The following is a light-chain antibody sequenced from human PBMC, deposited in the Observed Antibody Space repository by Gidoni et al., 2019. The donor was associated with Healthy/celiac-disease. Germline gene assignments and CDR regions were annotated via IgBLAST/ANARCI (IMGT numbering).Light chain of an antibody. Sequence: EIVLTQSPATLSLSPGERATLSCSASQSVSSYLAWYQQKPVQAPRLLIYDASNRATGIPARFSGSGSGTDFTLTISSLEPEDFAVYYCQQRSNWPPTFGPGTKVDIK. CDR3: QQRSNWPPT. CDR2: DAS. V-gene: IGKV3-11*01. J-gene: IGKJ3*01. CDR1: QSVSSY.